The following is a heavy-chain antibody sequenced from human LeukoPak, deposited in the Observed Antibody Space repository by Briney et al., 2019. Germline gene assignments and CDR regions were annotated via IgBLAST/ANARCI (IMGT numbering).Heavy chain of an antibody. V-gene: IGHV4-31*03. D-gene: IGHD3-16*01. J-gene: IGHJ6*02. Sequence: SETLSLTCTVSGGSISIGGYYWSWIRQHPGKGLEWIGYIYYSGSTYYNPSLKSRVTISVDTSKNQFSLKLSSVTAADTAVYYCARVDEGGYYYYGMDVWGQGTTVTVSS. CDR1: GGSISIGGYY. CDR3: ARVDEGGYYYYGMDV. CDR2: IYYSGST.